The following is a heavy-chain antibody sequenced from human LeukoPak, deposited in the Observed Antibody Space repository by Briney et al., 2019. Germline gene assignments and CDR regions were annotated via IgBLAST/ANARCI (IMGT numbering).Heavy chain of an antibody. J-gene: IGHJ6*03. CDR1: GYSISRDHY. CDR3: ARAKNPYYYYYYMDF. V-gene: IGHV4-38-2*01. CDR2: IYHSGSS. Sequence: SAPLSLTCAVSGYSISRDHYWVWTRQPPGKGLEYIGNIYHSGSSHYNPSLKSRVTISVDTSNNQFSLKLNSVTAADTAVDYCARAKNPYYYYYYMDFWGRGTTVTVSS.